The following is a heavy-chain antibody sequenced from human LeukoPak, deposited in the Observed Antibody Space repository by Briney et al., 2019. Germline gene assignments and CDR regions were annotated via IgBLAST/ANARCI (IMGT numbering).Heavy chain of an antibody. Sequence: PGGSLRLSCAASGFTFSGYAMTWVRQVPGKGLEWVSYISGSSSTIYYADSVKGRFTISRDNAKNSLYLQMNSLRAEDTAVYYCARGGYYFDYWGRGTLVTVSS. CDR1: GFTFSGYA. J-gene: IGHJ4*02. V-gene: IGHV3-48*01. D-gene: IGHD3-16*01. CDR3: ARGGYYFDY. CDR2: ISGSSSTI.